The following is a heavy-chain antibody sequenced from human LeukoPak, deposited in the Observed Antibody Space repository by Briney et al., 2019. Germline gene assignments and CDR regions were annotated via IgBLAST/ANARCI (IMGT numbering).Heavy chain of an antibody. J-gene: IGHJ4*02. V-gene: IGHV4-39*01. CDR1: GGSISSSSYY. D-gene: IGHD5-24*01. CDR3: ARHRRRIGEMATTFLSTLFDY. Sequence: PSETLSLTCTVSGGSISSSSYYWGWIRQPPGKGLEWIGSIYYSGSTYYNPSLKSRVTISVDTSKNQFSLKLSSVTAADTAVYYCARHRRRIGEMATTFLSTLFDYWGQGTLVTVSS. CDR2: IYYSGST.